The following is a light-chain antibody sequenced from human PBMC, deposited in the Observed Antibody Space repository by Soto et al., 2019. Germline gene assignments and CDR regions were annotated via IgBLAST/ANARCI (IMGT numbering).Light chain of an antibody. Sequence: DMVTTQSPYSLAVSLGERATINCKSSHNVLYSSNNKKYLAWYQHKQGQPPKLXXYWASTRESGVPDRFSGSVSGTDGTITINSLKEEDGSVYYCQQSFSATLTFCGGTKVDVK. CDR1: HNVLYSSNNKKY. CDR3: QQSFSATLT. J-gene: IGKJ4*01. CDR2: WAS. V-gene: IGKV4-1*01.